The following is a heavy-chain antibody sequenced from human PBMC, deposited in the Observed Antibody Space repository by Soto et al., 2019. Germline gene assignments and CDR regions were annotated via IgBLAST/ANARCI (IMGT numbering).Heavy chain of an antibody. J-gene: IGHJ4*02. CDR2: IIPIFGTA. CDR1: GGTFSRHA. D-gene: IGHD3-22*01. V-gene: IGHV1-69*01. CDR3: ARGWGYDSNDYYYAY. Sequence: QVQLVQSGAEVRKPGSSVKVSCKASGGTFSRHAISWVRQAPGQGLEWMGGIIPIFGTANHDQKFQGRVTINADESTSTVYMELSSLRSEDKAMYYCARGWGYDSNDYYYAYWGQGTLVIVSS.